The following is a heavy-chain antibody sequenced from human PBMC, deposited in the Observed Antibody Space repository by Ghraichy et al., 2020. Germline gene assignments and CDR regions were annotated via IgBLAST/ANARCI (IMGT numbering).Heavy chain of an antibody. D-gene: IGHD5-12*01. V-gene: IGHV4-61*02. CDR1: GGSISSGSYY. Sequence: SETLSLTCTVSGGSISSGSYYWSWIRQPAGKGLEWIGRIYTSGSTNYNPSLKSRVTISVDTSKNQFSLKLSSVTAADTAVYYCARAGPRYSPKLIQWPRDYWGQGTLVTVSS. CDR2: IYTSGST. CDR3: ARAGPRYSPKLIQWPRDY. J-gene: IGHJ4*02.